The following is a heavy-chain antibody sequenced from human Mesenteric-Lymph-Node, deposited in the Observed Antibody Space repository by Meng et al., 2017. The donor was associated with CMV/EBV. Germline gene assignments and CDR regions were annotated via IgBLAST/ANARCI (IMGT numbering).Heavy chain of an antibody. Sequence: GESLKISCAASGFTLSSSAMNWVRQAPGKGLEWVSVIYSGGRTYYVDSVKGRFTISRDNCKNTLYLQMNSLRAEDTAVYYCAKEGSGWNFDYWGQGTLVTVSS. V-gene: IGHV3-23*03. CDR3: AKEGSGWNFDY. CDR2: IYSGGRT. CDR1: GFTLSSSA. D-gene: IGHD6-19*01. J-gene: IGHJ4*02.